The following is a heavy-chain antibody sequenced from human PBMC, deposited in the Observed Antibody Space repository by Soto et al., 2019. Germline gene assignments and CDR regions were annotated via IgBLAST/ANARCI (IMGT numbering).Heavy chain of an antibody. CDR1: GFILSSSG. D-gene: IGHD1-26*01. CDR3: ASPAGSHYAFFDY. J-gene: IGHJ4*02. Sequence: PGGCLRLYCAASGFILSSSGMHWVRQAPGKGLEWVAVISYDGSNKYYADSVKGRFTISRDNSKNTLYLQMNSLRAEDTAVYYCASPAGSHYAFFDYWGQRTLVTAAS. CDR2: ISYDGSNK. V-gene: IGHV3-30*03.